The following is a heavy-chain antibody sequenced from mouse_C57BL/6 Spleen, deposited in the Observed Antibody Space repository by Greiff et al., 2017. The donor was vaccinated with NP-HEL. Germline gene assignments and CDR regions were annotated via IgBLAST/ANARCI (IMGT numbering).Heavy chain of an antibody. CDR1: GFTFSDYY. V-gene: IGHV5-12*01. J-gene: IGHJ4*01. CDR2: ISNGGGST. Sequence: EVKLVESGGGLVQPGGSLKLSCAASGFTFSDYYMYWVRQTPEKRLEWVAYISNGGGSTYYPDTVKGRFTISRDNAKNTLYLQMSRLKSEDTAMYYCARPGGYDSHYYDMDYWGQGTSVTVSS. D-gene: IGHD2-2*01. CDR3: ARPGGYDSHYYDMDY.